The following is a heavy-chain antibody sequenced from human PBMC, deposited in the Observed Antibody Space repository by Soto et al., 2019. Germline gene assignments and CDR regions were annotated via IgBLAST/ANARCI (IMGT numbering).Heavy chain of an antibody. CDR1: GGTFSNYA. J-gene: IGHJ3*01. D-gene: IGHD2-8*01. Sequence: ASVKVSCKASGGTFSNYAISWVRQAPGQGLEWMGRIIPIFRSTNYAQKFQDRVSITADESTRTSYMELSSLRSDDTAVYYCAILGFRNNGACYLNDAFDFWGQGTLVTVSS. CDR3: AILGFRNNGACYLNDAFDF. V-gene: IGHV1-69*13. CDR2: IIPIFRST.